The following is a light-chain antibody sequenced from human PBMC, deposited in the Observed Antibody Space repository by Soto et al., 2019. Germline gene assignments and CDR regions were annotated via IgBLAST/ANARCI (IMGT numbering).Light chain of an antibody. V-gene: IGLV2-23*01. Sequence: QSVLTQPASMSGSPGQSITISCTGTSSDVGSYNLVSWYQHHPGEAPKLIIYDASKRPSGVPDRFSGSKSGNTASLTISGLQSEDEADYYCCSYAGRYTYVFGTGTKVTVL. CDR1: SSDVGSYNL. CDR2: DAS. J-gene: IGLJ1*01. CDR3: CSYAGRYTYV.